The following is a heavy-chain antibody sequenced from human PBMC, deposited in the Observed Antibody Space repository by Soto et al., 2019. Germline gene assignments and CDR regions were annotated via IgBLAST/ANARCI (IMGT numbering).Heavy chain of an antibody. Sequence: ASVKVSCKASGYTLTAYYIHWVRQAPGQGREWMGIVNPGDGSTRYAQMFQGRVTMMRDTSTSTIYMELSSLRSEDTAVYYCARGYKGDRSGYYDAFDIWGQGTMVTVSS. CDR2: VNPGDGST. V-gene: IGHV1-46*01. J-gene: IGHJ3*02. CDR1: GYTLTAYY. CDR3: ARGYKGDRSGYYDAFDI. D-gene: IGHD3-22*01.